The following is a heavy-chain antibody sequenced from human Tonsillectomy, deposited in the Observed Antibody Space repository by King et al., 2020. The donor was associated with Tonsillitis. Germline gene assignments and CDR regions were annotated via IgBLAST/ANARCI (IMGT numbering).Heavy chain of an antibody. CDR3: ARVLRGNYYDSSGYPAY. Sequence: VQLVESGGGLIQPGGSLRLSCAASGFTVSGNYMSWFRQAPGKGLEGGSVIYSGGSTYYADSVKGRFTISRDNSKNTRYLQMNSLRAEDTAVYYCARVLRGNYYDSSGYPAYWGQGTLVTVSS. D-gene: IGHD3-22*01. CDR2: IYSGGST. V-gene: IGHV3-53*01. J-gene: IGHJ4*02. CDR1: GFTVSGNY.